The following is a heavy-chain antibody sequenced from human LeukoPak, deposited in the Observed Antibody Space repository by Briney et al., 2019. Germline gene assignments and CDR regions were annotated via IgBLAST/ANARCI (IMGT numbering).Heavy chain of an antibody. CDR3: ARDKGGMVPFDY. CDR1: GFTFGTFW. D-gene: IGHD3-10*01. Sequence: GGSLRLSREASGFTFGTFWMSWVRQAPGKGLEWVANIKQGGSEKNYVDSVKGRFTIARDDAKNSLYLQMNSLRAEDTAVYFRARDKGGMVPFDYWGQGTLATVSS. V-gene: IGHV3-7*01. CDR2: IKQGGSEK. J-gene: IGHJ4*02.